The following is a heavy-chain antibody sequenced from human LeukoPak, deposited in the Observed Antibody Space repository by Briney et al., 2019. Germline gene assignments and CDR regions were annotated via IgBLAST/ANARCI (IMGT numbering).Heavy chain of an antibody. D-gene: IGHD2-8*01. V-gene: IGHV3-48*03. CDR1: GFTFSSSE. J-gene: IGHJ3*02. CDR2: ISSSGSTI. Sequence: GGSLRLPCAASGFTFSSSEIIWVRQAPGKGLEWNSYISSSGSTIHSVHSLKGPFTLSRDNAQHSLHLQLNMLRAPDPAVYYCARATNGRFDIWGQGTMVTVSS. CDR3: ARATNGRFDI.